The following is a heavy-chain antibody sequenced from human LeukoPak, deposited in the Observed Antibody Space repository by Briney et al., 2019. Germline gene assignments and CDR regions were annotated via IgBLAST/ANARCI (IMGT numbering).Heavy chain of an antibody. CDR3: AKLDYGFWSGYSNY. J-gene: IGHJ4*02. Sequence: GGSLRLSCAASGFTFSDYYMSWIRQAPGKGLEWVSYISSSGSTIYYADSVKGRSTISRDNAKNSLYLQMNSLRAEDTAVYYRAKLDYGFWSGYSNYWGQGTLVTVSS. D-gene: IGHD3-3*01. CDR2: ISSSGSTI. V-gene: IGHV3-11*01. CDR1: GFTFSDYY.